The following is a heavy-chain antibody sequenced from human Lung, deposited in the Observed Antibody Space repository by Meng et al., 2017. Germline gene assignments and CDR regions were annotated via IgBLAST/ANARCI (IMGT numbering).Heavy chain of an antibody. CDR1: GGSFSDYY. CDR3: ARGPTTMAHDFDY. CDR2: INHSGST. V-gene: IGHV4-34*01. D-gene: IGHD4-11*01. J-gene: IGHJ4*02. Sequence: QWQLQQWGRGLLKPSGTLSLTGVVPGGSFSDYYWSWIRQPPGKGLEWIGEINHSGSTNYNPSLESRATISVDTSQNNLSLKLSSVTAADSAVYYCARGPTTMAHDFDYWGQGTLVTVSS.